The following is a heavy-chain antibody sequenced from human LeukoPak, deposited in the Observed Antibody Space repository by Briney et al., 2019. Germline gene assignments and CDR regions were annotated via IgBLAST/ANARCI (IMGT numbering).Heavy chain of an antibody. D-gene: IGHD3-10*02. V-gene: IGHV4-4*08. Sequence: PSETLPLTCTVSGASIGSYYWSWIRQPPGKGLEWIGYISPNGYTKYTPSLKSRVTISVDTSKNQFSLKLSSVTAADTAVYYCARSVRRGYYYMDVWGKGTTVTVSS. J-gene: IGHJ6*03. CDR1: GASIGSYY. CDR3: ARSVRRGYYYMDV. CDR2: ISPNGYT.